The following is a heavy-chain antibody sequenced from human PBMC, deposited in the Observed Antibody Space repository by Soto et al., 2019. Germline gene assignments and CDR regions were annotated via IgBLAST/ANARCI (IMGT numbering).Heavy chain of an antibody. J-gene: IGHJ4*02. CDR2: ITPILGIP. V-gene: IGHV1-69*02. CDR3: AGGGSVDYGVYNY. Sequence: QVQLVQSGAEVRKPGSSVKVSCTTFGAALSNHFISWVRLAPGQGLEWMGRITPILGIPNYSQNVQGRVTMTADRSTKTIYMELSSLRSDDTAVYYCAGGGSVDYGVYNYWGQGTLVTVSS. CDR1: GAALSNHF. D-gene: IGHD4-17*01.